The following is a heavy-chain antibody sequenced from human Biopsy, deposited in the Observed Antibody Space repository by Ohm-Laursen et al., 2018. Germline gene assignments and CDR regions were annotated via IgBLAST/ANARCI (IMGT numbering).Heavy chain of an antibody. CDR2: IYNTETT. CDR1: GGSISSSTTYY. V-gene: IGHV4-39*01. CDR3: ARHPTGFWFDP. J-gene: IGHJ5*02. Sequence: SETLSLTCTVSGGSISSSTTYYWAWLRQPPGKGLVWIGIIYNTETTFYNASFKSRVTISVDTSTNQFSLKVSSVTAADTALYFCARHPTGFWFDPWGQGTLVTVSS.